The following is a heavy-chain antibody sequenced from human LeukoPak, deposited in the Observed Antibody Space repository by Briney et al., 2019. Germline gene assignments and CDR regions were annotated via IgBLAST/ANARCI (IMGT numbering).Heavy chain of an antibody. V-gene: IGHV3-23*01. CDR3: AKESFHYYDSSGYYYDS. J-gene: IGHJ4*02. CDR1: GFTFSSYA. CDR2: ISGSGGST. Sequence: PGGSLRLSCAASGFTFSSYAMTWVRQAPGKGLEWASTISGSGGSTYSADPVKGRFTISRDNSKNTLYLQINSLRAEDTAVYYCAKESFHYYDSSGYYYDSWGQGTLVTVSS. D-gene: IGHD3-22*01.